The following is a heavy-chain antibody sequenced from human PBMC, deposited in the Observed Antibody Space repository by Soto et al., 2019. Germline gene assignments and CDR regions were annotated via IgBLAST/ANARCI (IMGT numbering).Heavy chain of an antibody. CDR3: ARHGSGTAYYYYYYMDV. CDR2: IDPSDSYT. CDR1: GYSFTSYW. Sequence: PGESLKISCKGSGYSFTSYWISWVRQMPGKGLEWMGRIDPSDSYTNYSPSFQGHVTISADKSISTAYLQWSSLKASDTAMYYCARHGSGTAYYYYYYMDVWGKGTTVTVSS. V-gene: IGHV5-10-1*01. J-gene: IGHJ6*03. D-gene: IGHD1-1*01.